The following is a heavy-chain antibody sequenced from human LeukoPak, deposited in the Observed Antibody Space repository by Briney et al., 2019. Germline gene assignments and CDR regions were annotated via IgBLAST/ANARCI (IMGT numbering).Heavy chain of an antibody. CDR3: ARDASSDAFDI. J-gene: IGHJ3*02. Sequence: IXXXRQAPXQGXEWMGWISAYNGNTNYAQKLQGRVTMTTDTSTSTAYMELRSLRSDDTAVHYCARDASSDAFDIWGQGTMVTVSS. CDR2: ISAYNGNT. V-gene: IGHV1-18*01.